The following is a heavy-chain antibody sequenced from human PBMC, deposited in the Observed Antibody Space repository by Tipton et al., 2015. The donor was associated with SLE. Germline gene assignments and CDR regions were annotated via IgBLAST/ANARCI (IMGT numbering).Heavy chain of an antibody. CDR3: ARGGWSLGY. J-gene: IGHJ4*02. CDR1: GGSITNHY. CDR2: IHYSGTT. Sequence: TLSLTCTVSGGSITNHYWNWIRQPPGKGLEWIGYIHYSGTTHDNPPLKSRVTMSVDMSKNQFSLRLTSVTAADTAVYYCARGGWSLGYWGQGTRVTVSS. D-gene: IGHD2-15*01. V-gene: IGHV4-59*11.